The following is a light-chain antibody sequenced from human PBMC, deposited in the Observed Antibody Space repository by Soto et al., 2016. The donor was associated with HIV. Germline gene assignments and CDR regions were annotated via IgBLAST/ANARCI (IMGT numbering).Light chain of an antibody. V-gene: IGKV1-12*01. Sequence: DIQMTQSPSTLSASVGDRVTITCRASQSISSWLAWYQQKPGKAPKLLIYAASTLQSGVPSRFSGSGSGTEFTLTIGSLQPEDFATYYCQQANSFPRTFGPGTKVDIK. CDR2: AAS. CDR1: QSISSW. J-gene: IGKJ3*01. CDR3: QQANSFPRT.